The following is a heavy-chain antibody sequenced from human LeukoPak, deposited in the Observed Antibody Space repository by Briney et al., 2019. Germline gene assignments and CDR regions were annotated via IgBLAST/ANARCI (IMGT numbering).Heavy chain of an antibody. CDR2: ISACNGNT. D-gene: IGHD2-15*01. V-gene: IGHV1-18*01. CDR3: ARLGTDCSGGSCY. CDR1: GYTFTSYG. J-gene: IGHJ4*02. Sequence: ASVKVSCKASGYTFTSYGISWVRQAPGQGLEWMGWISACNGNTNYAQKIHGRVTMTTDTSTNTAYMELRSLKSDDTAVYYCARLGTDCSGGSCYWGQGTLVTVSS.